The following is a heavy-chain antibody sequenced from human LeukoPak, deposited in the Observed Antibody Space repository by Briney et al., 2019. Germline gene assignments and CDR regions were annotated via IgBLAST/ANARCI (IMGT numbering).Heavy chain of an antibody. Sequence: GESLKISCKGSGYSFTSYWIGWVRQMPGKGLEWMGIIYPGDSDTRYSPSFQGQVTISADKSISTAYLQWSSLKASDTAMYYCATLKYQPTYGSGSWFDPWGQGTLVTVSS. D-gene: IGHD3-10*01. CDR3: ATLKYQPTYGSGSWFDP. J-gene: IGHJ5*02. V-gene: IGHV5-51*01. CDR1: GYSFTSYW. CDR2: IYPGDSDT.